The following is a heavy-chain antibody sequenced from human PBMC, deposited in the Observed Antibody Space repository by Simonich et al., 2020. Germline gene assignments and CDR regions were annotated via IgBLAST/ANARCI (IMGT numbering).Heavy chain of an antibody. CDR3: ARASRGTWWYYYFDY. Sequence: QVQLVQSGAEVKKPGASVMVSCKASGYTFTSYGISWVRQAPGQGLEWMGRINAYNGNTNYAKKLQGRVTMNTDTSTSTAYMELRSLRSDDTAVYYCARASRGTWWYYYFDYWGQGTLVTVSS. V-gene: IGHV1-18*01. D-gene: IGHD2-15*01. CDR1: GYTFTSYG. J-gene: IGHJ4*02. CDR2: INAYNGNT.